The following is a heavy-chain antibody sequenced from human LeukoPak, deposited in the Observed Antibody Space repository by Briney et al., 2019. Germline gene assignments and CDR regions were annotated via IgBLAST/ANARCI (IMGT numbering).Heavy chain of an antibody. V-gene: IGHV4-39*01. J-gene: IGHJ4*02. Sequence: SETLSLTCTVSGVSISSSTYYWGWIRQPPGKGLEWIGSIYYSGITYYTPSLKSRVTISVDTSKNQFSLKLSSVTAADTAVYYCARSIAARRYFDYWGQGTLVTVSS. CDR1: GVSISSSTYY. D-gene: IGHD6-6*01. CDR2: IYYSGIT. CDR3: ARSIAARRYFDY.